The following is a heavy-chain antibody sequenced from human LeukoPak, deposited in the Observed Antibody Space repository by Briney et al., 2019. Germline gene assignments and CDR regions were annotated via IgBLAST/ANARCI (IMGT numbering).Heavy chain of an antibody. CDR1: GFTFRAYA. CDR2: ISYDGSTK. J-gene: IGHJ4*02. V-gene: IGHV3-30*04. Sequence: PGMSLRLSCAASGFTFRAYAIHWVRQAPGQGLEWVAVISYDGSTKYSADSVKGRFTISRDNSENTVYLQMNSLRPEDTAVYYCARDDQDYFDSSKSFDYWGQGTLVTVSS. D-gene: IGHD3-9*01. CDR3: ARDDQDYFDSSKSFDY.